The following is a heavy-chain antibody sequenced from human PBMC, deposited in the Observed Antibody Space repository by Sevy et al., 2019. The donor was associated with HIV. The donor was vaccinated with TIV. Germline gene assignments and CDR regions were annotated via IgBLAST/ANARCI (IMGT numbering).Heavy chain of an antibody. Sequence: GGSLRLSCAVSGFTFSSYSMNWVRQAPGKGLEWVSSISTSSSYIYYADSVKGRFTISRDNAKNSLYLQMNSLRAEDTAVYYCARDEVGGSYWEFDYWGQGTLVTVSS. CDR3: ARDEVGGSYWEFDY. CDR2: ISTSSSYI. J-gene: IGHJ4*02. V-gene: IGHV3-21*01. CDR1: GFTFSSYS. D-gene: IGHD1-26*01.